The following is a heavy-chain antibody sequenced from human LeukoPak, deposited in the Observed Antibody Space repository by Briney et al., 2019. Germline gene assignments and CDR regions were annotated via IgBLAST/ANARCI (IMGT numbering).Heavy chain of an antibody. D-gene: IGHD2-2*01. CDR1: GYTFTDYY. CDR3: ARGRVPAADYYYYYMDV. CDR2: MNPNSGNT. Sequence: ASVKVSCKASGYTFTDYYMHWVRQATGQGLEWMGWMNPNSGNTGYAQKFQGRVTMTRNTSISTAYMELSSLRSEDTAVYYCARGRVPAADYYYYYMDVWGKGTTVTISS. V-gene: IGHV1-8*02. J-gene: IGHJ6*03.